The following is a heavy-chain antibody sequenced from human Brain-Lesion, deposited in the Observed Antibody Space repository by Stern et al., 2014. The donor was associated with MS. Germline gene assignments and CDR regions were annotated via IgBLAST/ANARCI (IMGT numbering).Heavy chain of an antibody. Sequence: QVQLLESGPGLVKPSQTLSLSCTVSGGSISSGGYYWSWIRQPAGKGLEWIGRIFNRGSTRYHPSLKSRVTNSIDTSKNQFSLRLNSMTAADTAVYYCARGRVVPGFQYYATDVWGQGTTVIVSS. V-gene: IGHV4-61*02. CDR2: IFNRGST. CDR1: GGSISSGGYY. J-gene: IGHJ6*02. CDR3: ARGRVVPGFQYYATDV. D-gene: IGHD2-2*01.